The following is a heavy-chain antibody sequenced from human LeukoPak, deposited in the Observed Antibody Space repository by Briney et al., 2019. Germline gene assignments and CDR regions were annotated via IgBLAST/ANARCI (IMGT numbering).Heavy chain of an antibody. J-gene: IGHJ4*02. D-gene: IGHD3-10*01. V-gene: IGHV3-7*04. Sequence: PGRSLRLSCGASGFTFSSYWMTWVRQAPGKGLEWVANIKQDGSEKYYVDSVKGRFTISRDNAKNSLYLQMNSLRADDMAVYYCARSGSYYRSGSYYSDYWGQGTLVTVSS. CDR3: ARSGSYYRSGSYYSDY. CDR1: GFTFSSYW. CDR2: IKQDGSEK.